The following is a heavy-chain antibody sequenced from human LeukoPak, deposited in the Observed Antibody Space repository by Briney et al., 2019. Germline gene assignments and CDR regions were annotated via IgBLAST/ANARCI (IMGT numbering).Heavy chain of an antibody. J-gene: IGHJ4*02. CDR3: ARARRWLQLDFDN. V-gene: IGHV3-21*01. D-gene: IGHD5-24*01. Sequence: PGGSLRLSCAASGFTFSSYSMNWVRQAPGKGLEWVSSISSSSNYIYYADSVKGRFTISRDNAKNSLNLQMNSLRAEDTAVYYCARARRWLQLDFDNWGQGTLVTVSS. CDR1: GFTFSSYS. CDR2: ISSSSNYI.